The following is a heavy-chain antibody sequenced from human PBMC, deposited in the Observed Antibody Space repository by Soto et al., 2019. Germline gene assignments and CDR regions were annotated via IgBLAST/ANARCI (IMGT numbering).Heavy chain of an antibody. CDR3: AKGGYPGYCSGGSCPYYSVC. D-gene: IGHD2-15*01. CDR2: IDPAGGTT. Sequence: EVLLLESGGGLVHPGGSLRLSCAASGITFSNYVMTWVRQAPGKGLEWVSAIDPAGGTTNYADSVRGRFAIFRDNSNNILYLQMNSLRVEDTAVYHCAKGGYPGYCSGGSCPYYSVCWGQGTQVTVSS. V-gene: IGHV3-23*01. CDR1: GITFSNYV. J-gene: IGHJ4*02.